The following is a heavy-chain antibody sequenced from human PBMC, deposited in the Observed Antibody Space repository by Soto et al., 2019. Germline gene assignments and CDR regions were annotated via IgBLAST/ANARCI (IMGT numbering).Heavy chain of an antibody. D-gene: IGHD1-26*01. V-gene: IGHV3-74*01. Sequence: GGSLRLSCAASGFTFSSYGMHWVRQAPGKGLVWVSRIYFDGITTNYADSVKGRLTVSRDNAKNTVYLHVNTLRDEDTAVYYCARGGAMGVDYWGQGTLVTVSS. CDR3: ARGGAMGVDY. J-gene: IGHJ4*02. CDR1: GFTFSSYG. CDR2: IYFDGITT.